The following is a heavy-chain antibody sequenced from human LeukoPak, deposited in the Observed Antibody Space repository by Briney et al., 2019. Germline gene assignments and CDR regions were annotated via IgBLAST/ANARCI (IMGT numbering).Heavy chain of an antibody. V-gene: IGHV3-7*01. CDR3: AKGDGPYYYMDV. J-gene: IGHJ6*03. Sequence: GGSLRLSCAGSGFTFSSYWMSWVRQAPGKGLEWVANIKQDGSEKSYVDPVKGRFTISRDNAKNSMYLQMNSLRVEDTAVYYCAKGDGPYYYMDVWGKGTTVTISS. CDR1: GFTFSSYW. CDR2: IKQDGSEK.